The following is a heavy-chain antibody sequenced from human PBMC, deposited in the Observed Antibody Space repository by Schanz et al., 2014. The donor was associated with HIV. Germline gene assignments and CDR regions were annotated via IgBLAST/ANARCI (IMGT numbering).Heavy chain of an antibody. J-gene: IGHJ4*02. CDR2: ISWSGRNV. V-gene: IGHV3-9*01. D-gene: IGHD4-17*01. CDR3: ATAAVTDYSDN. Sequence: EVQLVESGGGLVQPGRSLRLSCAVSGFTFDDYAMHWVRQAPGKGLEWVSSISWSGRNVFYADSVKGRFTISRDNSKNTLYLQMNSLRGEDTAVYYCATAAVTDYSDNWGQGTLVTVSS. CDR1: GFTFDDYA.